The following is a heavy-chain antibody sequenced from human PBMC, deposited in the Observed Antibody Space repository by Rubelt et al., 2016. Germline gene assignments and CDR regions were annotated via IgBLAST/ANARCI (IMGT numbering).Heavy chain of an antibody. Sequence: QVQLQQWGAGLLKPSETLSLTCAVYGGSFSGYYWSWIRQPPGKGLEWIGEINPSGSTNYNPSLKSRVTIAVDTSKNQFSLKLRSVTAADTAVYYGARGKEGVGVTMMDYWGQGTLVTVSS. CDR3: ARGKEGVGVTMMDY. D-gene: IGHD3-22*01. CDR2: INPSGST. CDR1: GGSFSGYY. V-gene: IGHV4-34*01. J-gene: IGHJ4*02.